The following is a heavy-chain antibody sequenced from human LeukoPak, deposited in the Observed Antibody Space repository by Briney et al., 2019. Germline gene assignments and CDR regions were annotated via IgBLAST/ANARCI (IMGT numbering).Heavy chain of an antibody. J-gene: IGHJ4*02. CDR2: INTVSGNP. D-gene: IGHD2-21*01. CDR1: GYIFTSFY. CDR3: ARGRHSSEY. Sequence: GASVKVSCKASGYIFTSFYIHWVRQVPGQGLEWMGWINTVSGNPTYAPDLTGRFVFSLDTSVSTAYLQISSLKTEDTAVYYCARGRHSSEYWGQGTLVTVSS. V-gene: IGHV7-4-1*02.